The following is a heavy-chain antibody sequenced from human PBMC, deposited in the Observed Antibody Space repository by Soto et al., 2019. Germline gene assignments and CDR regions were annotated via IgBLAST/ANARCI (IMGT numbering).Heavy chain of an antibody. CDR2: ISSSGSTI. J-gene: IGHJ5*02. V-gene: IGHV3-11*01. CDR3: ARARRPKKEFLGPRGSGWFDP. D-gene: IGHD3-3*01. Sequence: GGSLRLSCAASGFTFSDYYMSWIRQAPGKGLEWVSYISSSGSTIYYADSVKGRFTISRDNAKNSLYLQMNSLRAEDTAVYYCARARRPKKEFLGPRGSGWFDPWGQGTLVTVSS. CDR1: GFTFSDYY.